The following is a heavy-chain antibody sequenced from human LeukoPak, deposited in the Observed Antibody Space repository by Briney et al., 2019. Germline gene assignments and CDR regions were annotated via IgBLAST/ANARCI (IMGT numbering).Heavy chain of an antibody. V-gene: IGHV4-34*01. CDR3: ARAAYCSGGSCHFDY. D-gene: IGHD2-15*01. J-gene: IGHJ4*02. CDR1: GGSFSGYY. CDR2: INHSGST. Sequence: SETLSLTCAVYGGSFSGYYWSWIRQPPGKGLEWIGEINHSGSTNYNPSLKSRVTISVDTSKNQFSLKLSSVTAADTAVYYCARAAYCSGGSCHFDYWGQGTLVTVSS.